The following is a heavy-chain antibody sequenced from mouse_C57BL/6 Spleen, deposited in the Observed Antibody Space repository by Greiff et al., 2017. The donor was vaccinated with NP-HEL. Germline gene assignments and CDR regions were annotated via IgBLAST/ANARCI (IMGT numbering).Heavy chain of an antibody. D-gene: IGHD2-4*01. J-gene: IGHJ3*01. Sequence: EVHLVESGGGLVKPGGSLKLSCAASGFTFSDYGMHWVRQAPEKGLEWVAYISSGSSTIYYADTVKGRFTISRDNAKNTLFLQMTSLRSEDTAMYYCAKGYDYDGTPFAYWGQGTLVTVSA. CDR2: ISSGSSTI. CDR3: AKGYDYDGTPFAY. CDR1: GFTFSDYG. V-gene: IGHV5-17*01.